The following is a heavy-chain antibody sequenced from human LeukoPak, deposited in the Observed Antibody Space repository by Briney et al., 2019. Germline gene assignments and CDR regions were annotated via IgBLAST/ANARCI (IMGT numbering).Heavy chain of an antibody. CDR3: AKETMSGYYMFDY. D-gene: IGHD3-3*01. Sequence: PGGSLRLSCAASRFTFSSYGMHWVRQAPGKGLEWVAFIRYDGSTKYYADSVKGRFTISRDNSKNTLYLQMNSLRAEGTAVYYCAKETMSGYYMFDYWGQGTLVTVSS. J-gene: IGHJ4*02. V-gene: IGHV3-30*02. CDR2: IRYDGSTK. CDR1: RFTFSSYG.